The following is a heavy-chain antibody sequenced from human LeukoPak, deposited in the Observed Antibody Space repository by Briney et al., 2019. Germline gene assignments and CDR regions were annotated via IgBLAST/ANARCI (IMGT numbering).Heavy chain of an antibody. D-gene: IGHD6-13*01. CDR2: IWYDGSNK. CDR1: GFTFSSYG. CDR3: ARVPNLIAIDS. V-gene: IGHV3-33*01. J-gene: IGHJ4*02. Sequence: GGSLRLSCAASGFTFSSYGMHWVRQAPGKGLEWVAVIWYDGSNKYYADSVKGRFTISRDNSKNTLYPQMNSLRAEDSALYFCARVPNLIAIDSWGQGTLVTVSS.